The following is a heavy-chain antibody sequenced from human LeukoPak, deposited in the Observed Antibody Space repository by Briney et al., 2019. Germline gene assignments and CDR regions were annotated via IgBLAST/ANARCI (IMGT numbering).Heavy chain of an antibody. CDR1: GFTFSSYS. CDR3: ARDMYYDSSGGLDY. D-gene: IGHD3-22*01. CDR2: ISSSSSYI. J-gene: IGHJ4*02. Sequence: PGGSLRLSCAASGFTFSSYSMNWVRQARGKGLEWVSSISSSSSYIYYADSVRGRFTISRDNAKNSLYLQMNSLRAEDTAVYYCARDMYYDSSGGLDYWGQGTLVTVSS. V-gene: IGHV3-21*01.